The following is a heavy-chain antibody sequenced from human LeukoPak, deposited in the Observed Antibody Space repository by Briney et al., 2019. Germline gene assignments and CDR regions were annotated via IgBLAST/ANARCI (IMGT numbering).Heavy chain of an antibody. V-gene: IGHV4-34*01. D-gene: IGHD3-10*01. J-gene: IGHJ4*02. Sequence: SETLSLTCAVYGGSFSGYYWSWIRQPPGKGLEWIGEINHSGSTNYNPSLKSRVTISVDTSKNQFSLKLSSVTAADTAVYYCAVGGSGSYTYWGQGTLVTVSS. CDR2: INHSGST. CDR1: GGSFSGYY. CDR3: AVGGSGSYTY.